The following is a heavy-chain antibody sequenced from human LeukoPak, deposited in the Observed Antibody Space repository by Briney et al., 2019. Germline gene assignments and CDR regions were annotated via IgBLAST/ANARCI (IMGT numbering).Heavy chain of an antibody. CDR2: ISSSSSYI. D-gene: IGHD6-13*01. J-gene: IGHJ3*02. Sequence: GGSLRLSCAASGFTFSSYSMNWVRQAPGKGLEWVSSISSSSSYIYYADSVKGRFTISRDNAKNSLYLQMNSLRAEDPAVYYCARFLAAAGNDAFDIWRQGTMVTVSS. V-gene: IGHV3-21*01. CDR1: GFTFSSYS. CDR3: ARFLAAAGNDAFDI.